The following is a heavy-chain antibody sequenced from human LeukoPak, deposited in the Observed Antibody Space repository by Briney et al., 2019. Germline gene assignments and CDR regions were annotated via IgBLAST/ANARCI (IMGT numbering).Heavy chain of an antibody. D-gene: IGHD2-2*01. V-gene: IGHV1-8*01. CDR3: ARTLIIVVVPAATSQGPQNVNGMDV. J-gene: IGHJ6*02. CDR1: GYTFTSYD. CDR2: MNPNSGNT. Sequence: GASVKVSCKASGYTFTSYDINWVRQATGQGLEWMGWMNPNSGNTGYAQKFQGRVTMTRNTSISTAYMELSSLRSEDTAVYYCARTLIIVVVPAATSQGPQNVNGMDVWGQGTTVTVSS.